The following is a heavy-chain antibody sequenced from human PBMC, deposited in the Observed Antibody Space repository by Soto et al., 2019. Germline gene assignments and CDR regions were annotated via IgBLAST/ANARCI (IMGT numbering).Heavy chain of an antibody. CDR3: ARDYCSSTSCQAPRYYSYGMDV. CDR2: INAGNGNT. J-gene: IGHJ6*02. CDR1: GYAFTSYA. V-gene: IGHV1-3*01. D-gene: IGHD2-2*01. Sequence: VASVNVSCKASGYAFTSYAMHWVRQAPGQRLEWMGWINAGNGNTKYSQKFQGRVTITRDTSASTAYMELSSLRSEDTAVYYCARDYCSSTSCQAPRYYSYGMDVWGQGTTVTVSS.